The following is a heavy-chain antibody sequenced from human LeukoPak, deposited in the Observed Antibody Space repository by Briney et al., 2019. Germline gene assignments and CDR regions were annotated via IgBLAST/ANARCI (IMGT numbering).Heavy chain of an antibody. J-gene: IGHJ5*02. V-gene: IGHV1-18*01. CDR3: ASGPPEWLLSTRNWFDL. CDR2: ISAYNGNT. Sequence: GASVKVSCKASGYTFTSYGISWVRQSPGQGLEWMGWISAYNGNTNYAQKLQGRVTMTTDTSTSTAYMELRSLRSDDTAVYYCASGPPEWLLSTRNWFDLWGQGTLVTVSS. D-gene: IGHD3-3*01. CDR1: GYTFTSYG.